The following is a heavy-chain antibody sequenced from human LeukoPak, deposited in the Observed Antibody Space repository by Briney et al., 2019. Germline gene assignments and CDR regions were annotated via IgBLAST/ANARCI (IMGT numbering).Heavy chain of an antibody. CDR3: ARSRIAASPFDY. CDR2: ISSSGSTI. J-gene: IGHJ4*02. Sequence: PGGSLRLSCVASGFTFSSYEMNWVRQAPGKGLEWVSYISSSGSTIYYADSVKGRFTISRDNAKNSLYLQMNSLRAEDTAVYYCARSRIAASPFDYWGQGTLVTVSS. D-gene: IGHD6-6*01. CDR1: GFTFSSYE. V-gene: IGHV3-48*03.